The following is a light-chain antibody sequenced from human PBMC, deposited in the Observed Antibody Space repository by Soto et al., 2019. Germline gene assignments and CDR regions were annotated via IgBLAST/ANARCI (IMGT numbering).Light chain of an antibody. CDR2: DAS. V-gene: IGKV3-20*01. J-gene: IGKJ1*01. Sequence: EIVLTQSPGTLSLSPGERATLSCRASQSVSSYLAWYQQKPGQAPRLLIYDASSRATGIPDRFSGSGSGTDFTITISRLEPDDSAVYYCQQYGSPSRTFGQGTKVEIK. CDR1: QSVSSY. CDR3: QQYGSPSRT.